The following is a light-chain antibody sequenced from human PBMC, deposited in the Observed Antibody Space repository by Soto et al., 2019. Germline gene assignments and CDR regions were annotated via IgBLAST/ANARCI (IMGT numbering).Light chain of an antibody. CDR1: QTIITY. CDR3: QQSYSTPRT. Sequence: DIQMTQSPSSLSASVGDRVSITCRASQTIITYLNWYQQKPGKAPKLLISAASNLQSGVPSRFSGSGYETEFTLTISSVQPEDFATDYCQQSYSTPRTCGQGTKLEIK. V-gene: IGKV1-39*01. J-gene: IGKJ2*01. CDR2: AAS.